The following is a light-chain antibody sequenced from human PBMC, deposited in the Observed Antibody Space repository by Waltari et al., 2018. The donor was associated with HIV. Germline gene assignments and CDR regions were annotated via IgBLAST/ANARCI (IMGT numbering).Light chain of an antibody. V-gene: IGLV1-44*01. J-gene: IGLJ3*02. CDR2: SNN. CDR3: AARDDSLNAWV. Sequence: QSVLTQPPSASGTPGRRVTISCSGNNSNVGSNPVNWYRKVPGTAPKLLMFSNNQGPSGVPDRFSGSKSGTSASLAIRGLKSEDEADYYCAARDDSLNAWVFGGGTKVTVL. CDR1: NSNVGSNP.